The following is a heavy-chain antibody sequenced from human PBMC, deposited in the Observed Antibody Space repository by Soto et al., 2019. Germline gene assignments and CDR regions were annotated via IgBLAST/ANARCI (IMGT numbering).Heavy chain of an antibody. V-gene: IGHV1-69*05. J-gene: IGHJ6*02. D-gene: IGHD2-21*01. CDR1: GGTFSSYA. Sequence: SVKVSCKASGGTFSSYAISWVRQAPGQGLEWMGGIIPIFGTANYAHLFQDRLILTRETSATTAYLELSGLTSDDTAIYYCARVVDVRPATYSGMDVWGPGTRVTVSS. CDR3: ARVVDVRPATYSGMDV. CDR2: IIPIFGTA.